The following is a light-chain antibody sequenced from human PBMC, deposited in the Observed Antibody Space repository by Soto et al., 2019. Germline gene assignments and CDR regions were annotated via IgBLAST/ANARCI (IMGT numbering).Light chain of an antibody. Sequence: EVVLTQSPDTLSLSPGETATLSCRASQSVDRYVAWYQQKLGQAPRLLIYGASSRATGIPDRFSGSGSGTDFTLTISRLEPENFAVYYCQQYDSSPKTFGQGTKVDIK. CDR2: GAS. J-gene: IGKJ1*01. V-gene: IGKV3-20*01. CDR3: QQYDSSPKT. CDR1: QSVDRY.